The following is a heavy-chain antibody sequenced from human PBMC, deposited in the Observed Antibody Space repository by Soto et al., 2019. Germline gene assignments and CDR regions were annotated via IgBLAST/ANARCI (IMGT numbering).Heavy chain of an antibody. CDR1: GFTFSSFA. CDR2: IRGSGSSI. V-gene: IGHV3-23*01. D-gene: IGHD3-10*01. J-gene: IGHJ3*02. CDR3: TKDGGSFFNEFEI. Sequence: EVQLLESGGGLVQPGGSLRLSCAASGFTFSSFAMSWVRQAPGKGLEWVSSIRGSGSSIFYADSVRGRFSISRDSSKNTVYVQMNNLRAEDTAVYYCTKDGGSFFNEFEIWGQGTMVTVSS.